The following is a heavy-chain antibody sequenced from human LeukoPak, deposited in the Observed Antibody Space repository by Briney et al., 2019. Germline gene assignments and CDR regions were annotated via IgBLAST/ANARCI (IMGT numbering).Heavy chain of an antibody. Sequence: ASVKVSCKASGYTFTSYGISWVRQAPGQGLEWMGWISAYNGNTRYAQRLQDRVTMTTDTSTTTAYMEVRSLTSDDTAVYYCARGSAMAQKQLVRHFDSWGQGTLVIVSS. V-gene: IGHV1-18*01. D-gene: IGHD6-6*01. CDR2: ISAYNGNT. CDR1: GYTFTSYG. CDR3: ARGSAMAQKQLVRHFDS. J-gene: IGHJ4*02.